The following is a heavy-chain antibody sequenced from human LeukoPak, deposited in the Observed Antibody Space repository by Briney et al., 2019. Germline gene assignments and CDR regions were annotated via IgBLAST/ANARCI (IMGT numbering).Heavy chain of an antibody. Sequence: ASVKVSCKASGYTFTSYGISWVRQAPGQGLEWMGCISAYNGNTNYAQKLQGRVTMTTDTSTSTAYMELRSLRSDDTAVYYCARDWNYYDSSGYYQAAFDIWGQGTMVSVSS. D-gene: IGHD3-22*01. J-gene: IGHJ3*02. CDR3: ARDWNYYDSSGYYQAAFDI. CDR1: GYTFTSYG. CDR2: ISAYNGNT. V-gene: IGHV1-18*01.